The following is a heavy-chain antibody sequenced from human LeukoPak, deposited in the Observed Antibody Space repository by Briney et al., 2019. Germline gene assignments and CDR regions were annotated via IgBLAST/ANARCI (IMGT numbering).Heavy chain of an antibody. J-gene: IGHJ6*02. CDR1: GASISSYY. V-gene: IGHV4-59*01. D-gene: IGHD4-17*01. Sequence: SETLSLTCTASGASISSYYWSWIRQPPGKGLXXXXXXXYXGSTNYTPSLKSRVTISVDTSKNQFSLKLSSVTAADTALYYCAREAWVSGDSKYRYYGIDVWGQGTTVTVSS. CDR2: XXYXGST. CDR3: AREAWVSGDSKYRYYGIDV.